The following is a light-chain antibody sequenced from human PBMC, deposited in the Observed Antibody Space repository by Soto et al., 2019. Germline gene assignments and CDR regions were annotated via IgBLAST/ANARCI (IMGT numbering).Light chain of an antibody. CDR3: AAWDDSLRGRV. CDR1: SSNIGSNP. J-gene: IGLJ2*01. V-gene: IGLV1-44*01. Sequence: QTVVTQPPSASGTPGQRVTISCSGSSSNIGSNPVSWYQQLPGTAPKSLIYSDNHRPSGVPDRFSGSRSGTSASLAISGLESEDEAEYYCAAWDDSLRGRVFGGGTKLTVL. CDR2: SDN.